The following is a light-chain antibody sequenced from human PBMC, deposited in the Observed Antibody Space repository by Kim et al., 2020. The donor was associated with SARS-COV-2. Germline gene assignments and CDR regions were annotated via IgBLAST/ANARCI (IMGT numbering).Light chain of an antibody. V-gene: IGLV1-44*01. Sequence: GQGVPIAGSGSSSTVQRHFVIWYRQLPGPAAKVYIYNDNRRPSGVPDRFSGSRSGTSASLAISGLQSEDEADYYCATWDVTLNGWVFGGGTKVTVL. CDR2: NDN. CDR1: SSTVQRHF. J-gene: IGLJ6*01. CDR3: ATWDVTLNGWV.